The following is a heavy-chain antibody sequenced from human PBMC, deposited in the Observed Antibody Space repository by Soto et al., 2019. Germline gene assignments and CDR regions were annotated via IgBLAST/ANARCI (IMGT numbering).Heavy chain of an antibody. CDR3: ASGRGYDFWSGYYYFDY. Sequence: GASVKVSCKASGYTFTSYDINWVRQATGQGLEWMGWMNPNSGNTGYAQKFQGRVTMTRNTSISTAYMELSSLRSEDTAVYYCASGRGYDFWSGYYYFDYWGQGTLVTVSS. CDR2: MNPNSGNT. CDR1: GYTFTSYD. D-gene: IGHD3-3*01. J-gene: IGHJ4*02. V-gene: IGHV1-8*01.